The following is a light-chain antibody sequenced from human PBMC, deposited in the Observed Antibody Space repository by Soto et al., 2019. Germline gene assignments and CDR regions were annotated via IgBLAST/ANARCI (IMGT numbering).Light chain of an antibody. Sequence: QPALTQPASVSGSPGQSITISCTGTSSDIGTQNYVSWYQQHPGKAPKVMIYEVSNRPSGVSNRFSGSKSGNTASLTISGLQAEDEADYYCSSYTVNSVTLYVFGTGTKLTVL. CDR3: SSYTVNSVTLYV. J-gene: IGLJ1*01. CDR2: EVS. CDR1: SSDIGTQNY. V-gene: IGLV2-14*01.